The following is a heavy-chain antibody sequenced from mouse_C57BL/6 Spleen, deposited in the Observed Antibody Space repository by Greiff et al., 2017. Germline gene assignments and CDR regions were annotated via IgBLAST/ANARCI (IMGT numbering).Heavy chain of an antibody. CDR1: GFSLTSYG. CDR3: ARNDLDDYDVGFDY. CDR2: IWSGGST. J-gene: IGHJ2*01. D-gene: IGHD2-4*01. V-gene: IGHV2-2*01. Sequence: QVQLKESGPGLVQPSQSLSITCTVSGFSLTSYGVHWVRQSPGKGLEWLGVIWSGGSTDYNAAFISRLSISKDNSKSQVFFKMNSLQADDTAIYYCARNDLDDYDVGFDYWGQGTTLTVSS.